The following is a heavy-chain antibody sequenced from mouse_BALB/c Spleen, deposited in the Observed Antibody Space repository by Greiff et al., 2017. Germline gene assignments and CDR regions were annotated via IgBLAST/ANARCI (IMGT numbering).Heavy chain of an antibody. CDR2: IDPENGNT. CDR1: GFNIKDYY. V-gene: IGHV14-1*02. CDR3: AELTPYCDY. J-gene: IGHJ2*01. Sequence: VQLQQSGAELVRPGALVKLSCKASGFNIKDYYMHWVKQRPEQGLEWIGWIDPENGNTIYDPKFQGKASITADTSSNTAYLQLSSLTSEDTAVYYCAELTPYCDYWGQGTTLTVSS. D-gene: IGHD1-1*01.